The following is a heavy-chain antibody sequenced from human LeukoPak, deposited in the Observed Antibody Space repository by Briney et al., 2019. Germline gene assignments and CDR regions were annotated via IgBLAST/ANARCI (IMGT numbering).Heavy chain of an antibody. Sequence: GGSLRLSCAASGFTFSSYGMHWVRQAPGKGLEWVAVISYDGSNKYYADSVKGRFTISRDNSKNTLYLQMNSLRAEDTAVYYCASAEYSSSSRYYYYYMDVWGKGTTVTVSS. CDR1: GFTFSSYG. CDR2: ISYDGSNK. J-gene: IGHJ6*03. V-gene: IGHV3-30*03. D-gene: IGHD6-6*01. CDR3: ASAEYSSSSRYYYYYMDV.